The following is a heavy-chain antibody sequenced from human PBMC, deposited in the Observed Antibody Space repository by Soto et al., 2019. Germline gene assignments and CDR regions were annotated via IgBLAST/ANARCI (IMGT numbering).Heavy chain of an antibody. CDR3: ARLGYCSSTSCYYYYYYGMDV. J-gene: IGHJ6*02. Sequence: GESLKISCKGSGYSFTSYWISWVRQMPGKGLEWMGRIDPSDSYTNYSPSFQGHVTISADKSISTAYLQWSSLKASDTATYYCARLGYCSSTSCYYYYYYGMDVWGQGTTVTVSS. D-gene: IGHD2-2*01. CDR1: GYSFTSYW. V-gene: IGHV5-10-1*01. CDR2: IDPSDSYT.